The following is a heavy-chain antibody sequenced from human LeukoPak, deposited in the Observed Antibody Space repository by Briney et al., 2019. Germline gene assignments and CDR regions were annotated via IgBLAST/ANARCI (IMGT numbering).Heavy chain of an antibody. CDR3: AKVQYDYVWGSYRPPIDY. CDR1: GFTFSSYA. CDR2: ISGRGGST. J-gene: IGHJ4*02. V-gene: IGHV3-23*01. Sequence: GGSLRLSCAASGFTFSSYAMRCVRQAPGKGLEWVSAISGRGGSTYYADSVKGRFTISRDNSKNTLYLQMNSLRAEDTAVYYCAKVQYDYVWGSYRPPIDYWGQGTLVTVSS. D-gene: IGHD3-16*02.